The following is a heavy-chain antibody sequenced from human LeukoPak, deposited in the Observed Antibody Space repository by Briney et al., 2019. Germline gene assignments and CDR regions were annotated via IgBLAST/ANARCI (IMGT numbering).Heavy chain of an antibody. CDR3: AKASLGVVGATTMGLRVPIYY. CDR1: GGTFSSYA. D-gene: IGHD1-26*01. J-gene: IGHJ4*02. Sequence: SVKVSCKASGGTFSSYAINWVRQAPGQGLEWMGGIIPMFGTANHAQKLQGRVTITADESTSTAYMELSSLRSEDTAVYYCAKASLGVVGATTMGLRVPIYYWGQGTLVTVSS. V-gene: IGHV1-69*13. CDR2: IIPMFGTA.